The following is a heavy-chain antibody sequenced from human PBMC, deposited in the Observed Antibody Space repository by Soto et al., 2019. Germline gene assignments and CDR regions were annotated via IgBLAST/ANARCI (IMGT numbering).Heavy chain of an antibody. D-gene: IGHD3-22*01. CDR1: GFTFSSYA. Sequence: GGSLRLSCAASGFTFSSYAMHWVRQAPGKGLEWVAVISNDGSNKNYADSVKGRFTISRDNSKNTLYLQMSSLRAEDTAVYYCARVSRAMILVVITVSFDYWGQGTLVTVSS. CDR2: ISNDGSNK. CDR3: ARVSRAMILVVITVSFDY. V-gene: IGHV3-30-3*01. J-gene: IGHJ4*02.